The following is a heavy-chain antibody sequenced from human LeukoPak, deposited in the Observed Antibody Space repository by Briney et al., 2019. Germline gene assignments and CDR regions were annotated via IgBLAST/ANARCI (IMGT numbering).Heavy chain of an antibody. V-gene: IGHV4-34*01. D-gene: IGHD6-19*01. CDR1: GGSFSGYY. Sequence: PSETLSLTCAVYGGSFSGYYWSWIRQPPGKGLEWIGEINHSGSTNYNPSLKSRVTISVDTSKNQFSLKLSSVTAADTAVYYCARRESSGWYVDYWGQGTLVTVSS. CDR3: ARRESSGWYVDY. J-gene: IGHJ4*02. CDR2: INHSGST.